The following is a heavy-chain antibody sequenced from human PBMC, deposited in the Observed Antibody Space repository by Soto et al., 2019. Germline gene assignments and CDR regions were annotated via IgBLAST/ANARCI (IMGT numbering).Heavy chain of an antibody. CDR3: ARLYGYCIRNSCHGHYAMDV. J-gene: IGHJ6*02. V-gene: IGHV4-28*01. Sequence: PSETLSLTCAFSGYSISSSNWWGWIRQPPGKGLERIGYINYSGSTYYNPSLKSRVTMSVDTSKNQFSLKLSSVTAVDTAVYYCARLYGYCIRNSCHGHYAMDVWGQGTTVTVS. CDR2: INYSGST. CDR1: GYSISSSNW. D-gene: IGHD2-2*01.